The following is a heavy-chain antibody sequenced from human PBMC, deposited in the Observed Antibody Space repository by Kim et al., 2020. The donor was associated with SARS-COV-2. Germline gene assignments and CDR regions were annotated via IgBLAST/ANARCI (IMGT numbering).Heavy chain of an antibody. Sequence: GGSLRLSCAASGFTFSNYAMSWVRQAPGKGLEWVAGISRSGGATIDADAVKRRFTNSRDNTKNTMHLQMNGLSDEATEVYYCAKDGKGGYDALYWFAPWGQGTLVTVSS. V-gene: IGHV3-23*01. CDR1: GFTFSNYA. CDR2: ISRSGGAT. J-gene: IGHJ5*02. D-gene: IGHD5-12*01. CDR3: AKDGKGGYDALYWFAP.